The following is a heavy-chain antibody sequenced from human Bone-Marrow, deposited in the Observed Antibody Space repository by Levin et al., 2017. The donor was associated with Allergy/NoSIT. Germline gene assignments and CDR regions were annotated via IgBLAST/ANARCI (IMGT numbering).Heavy chain of an antibody. CDR1: GFTFSSYG. V-gene: IGHV3-33*01. J-gene: IGHJ3*02. Sequence: PGGSLRLSCAASGFTFSSYGMHWVRQAPGKGLEWVAVIWYDGSNKYYADSVKGRFTISRDNSKNTLYLQMNSLRAEDTAVYYCARAELDTAHDAFDIWGQGTMVTVSS. CDR3: ARAELDTAHDAFDI. CDR2: IWYDGSNK. D-gene: IGHD5-18*01.